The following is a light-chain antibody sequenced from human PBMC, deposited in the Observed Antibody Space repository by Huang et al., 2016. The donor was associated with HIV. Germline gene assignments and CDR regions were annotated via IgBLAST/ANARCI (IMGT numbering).Light chain of an antibody. CDR3: QQRSNWPLFT. CDR2: DTS. J-gene: IGKJ3*01. V-gene: IGKV3-11*01. CDR1: QRVSSS. Sequence: EIVLTQSPATLSLSPGERATLSCKASQRVSSSLTLYQQKPGQSPMLLIYDTSNRATGIPARFSGSESGTDFTLTISSLEPEDFAVYYCQQRSNWPLFTFGPGTKVDIK.